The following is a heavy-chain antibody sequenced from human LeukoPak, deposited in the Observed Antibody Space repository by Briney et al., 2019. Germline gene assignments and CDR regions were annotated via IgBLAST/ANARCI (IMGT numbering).Heavy chain of an antibody. Sequence: PGGSLRLSCAASGFTFSSYGMHWVRQAPGKGLEWVSVIRYDGSNKYYADSVKGRFTISRDHYKNTLYLQMTSLRAEDTAVYYCAREEGICSGGSCYYYYGMDVWGKGPAVTVSS. V-gene: IGHV3-33*01. CDR3: AREEGICSGGSCYYYYGMDV. J-gene: IGHJ6*04. CDR1: GFTFSSYG. D-gene: IGHD2-15*01. CDR2: IRYDGSNK.